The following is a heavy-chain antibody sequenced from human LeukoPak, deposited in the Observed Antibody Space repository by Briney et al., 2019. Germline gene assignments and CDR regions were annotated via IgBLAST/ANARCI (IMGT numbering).Heavy chain of an antibody. V-gene: IGHV1-24*01. CDR3: ATGSIEWELLGY. CDR2: FDPEDGET. J-gene: IGHJ4*02. Sequence: ASVKVSCKASGYTFTGYYMHWVRQAPGKGLEWMGGFDPEDGETIYAQKFQGRVTMTEDTSTDTAYMELSSLRSEDTAVYYCATGSIEWELLGYWGQGTLVTVSS. CDR1: GYTFTGYY. D-gene: IGHD1-26*01.